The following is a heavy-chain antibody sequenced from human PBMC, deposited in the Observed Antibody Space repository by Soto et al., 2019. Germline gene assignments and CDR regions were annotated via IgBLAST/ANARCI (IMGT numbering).Heavy chain of an antibody. J-gene: IGHJ6*02. CDR1: GFTFSSYG. CDR2: IWDDGSNK. CDR3: TRKNHDFCSGHFCLYYYYGMDV. V-gene: IGHV3-33*01. Sequence: QVQLVESGGGVVQPGRSLRLSCAASGFTFSSYGMHWVRQAPGKGLEWVAVIWDDGSNKYYADSVKGRFTISRDNSKNTLYLQMNSLRAEDTALYYCTRKNHDFCSGHFCLYYYYGMDVWGQGTTVTVSS. D-gene: IGHD3-3*01.